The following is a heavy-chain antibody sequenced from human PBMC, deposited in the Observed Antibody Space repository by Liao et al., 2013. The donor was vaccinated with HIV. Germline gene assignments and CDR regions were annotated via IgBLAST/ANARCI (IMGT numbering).Heavy chain of an antibody. J-gene: IGHJ3*02. V-gene: IGHV4-59*01. D-gene: IGHD5-24*01. Sequence: QVQLQQWGAGLLKPSETLSLSCSVSGGSLSSYYWTWIRQPPGKRLEWIGCIYESGNTYYNPSLKSRVTISVDTSKNQFSLRLNSVTAADTAVYYCARGRWWDLLGAFDIWGQGTRISVSA. CDR1: GGSLSSYY. CDR2: IYESGNT. CDR3: ARGRWWDLLGAFDI.